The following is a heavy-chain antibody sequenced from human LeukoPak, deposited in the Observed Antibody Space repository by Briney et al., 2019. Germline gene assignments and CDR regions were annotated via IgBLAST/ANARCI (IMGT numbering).Heavy chain of an antibody. CDR2: IKSKTDGGTT. CDR1: GFTFSSYW. J-gene: IGHJ4*02. Sequence: GGSLRLSCAASGFTFSSYWMSWVRQAPGKGLEWVGRIKSKTDGGTTDYAAPVKGRFTISRDDSKNTLYLQMNSLKTEDTAVYYCTTVETYALPDYWGQGTLVTVSS. CDR3: TTVETYALPDY. D-gene: IGHD3-16*01. V-gene: IGHV3-15*01.